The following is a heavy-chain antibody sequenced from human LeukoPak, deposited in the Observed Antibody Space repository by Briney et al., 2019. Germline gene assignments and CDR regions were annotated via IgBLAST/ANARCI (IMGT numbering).Heavy chain of an antibody. J-gene: IGHJ6*03. D-gene: IGHD6-13*01. Sequence: SVKVSCKASGYTFTNYDINWVRQATGQGLEWMGGNIPIFGTANYAQKFQGRVTITADESTSTAYMELSSLRSEDTAVYYCAREGRSRAGLKGRGSNYYYYYMDVWGKGTTVTVSS. CDR2: NIPIFGTA. CDR3: AREGRSRAGLKGRGSNYYYYYMDV. CDR1: GYTFTNYD. V-gene: IGHV1-69*13.